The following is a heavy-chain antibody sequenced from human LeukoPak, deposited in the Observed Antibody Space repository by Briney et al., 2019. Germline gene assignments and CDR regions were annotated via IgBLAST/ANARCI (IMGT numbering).Heavy chain of an antibody. V-gene: IGHV3-53*01. CDR3: ARGFANGDYTLDY. D-gene: IGHD4-17*01. J-gene: IGHJ4*02. CDR1: GFTVSRNY. CDR2: LYRGGST. Sequence: GGSLRLSCAASGFTVSRNYMNWVRQAPGRGLEWVSVLYRGGSTYYADSVEGRFTISRDNSKNTLSLQMNSLRADDTAVYYCARGFANGDYTLDYWGQGTLVTVSS.